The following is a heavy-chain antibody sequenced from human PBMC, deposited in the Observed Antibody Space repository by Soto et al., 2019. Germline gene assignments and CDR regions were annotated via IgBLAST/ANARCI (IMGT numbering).Heavy chain of an antibody. D-gene: IGHD1-26*01. J-gene: IGHJ1*01. CDR2: IYHSGST. Sequence: RQPPGKGLEWIGEIYHSGSTNYNPSLKSRVTISVDKSKNQFSLKLSSVTAADTAFYFQAEDGIGASLPVSAFQ. CDR3: AEDGIGASLPVSAFQ. V-gene: IGHV4-4*01.